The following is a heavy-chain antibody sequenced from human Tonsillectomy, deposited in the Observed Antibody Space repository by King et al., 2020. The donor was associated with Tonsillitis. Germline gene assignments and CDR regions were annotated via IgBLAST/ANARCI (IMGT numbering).Heavy chain of an antibody. D-gene: IGHD3-10*01. CDR3: ASDPITGTGAFDI. V-gene: IGHV1-46*03. CDR2: INPGGGTT. Sequence: VQLVESGAEVKKPGASVKVSCTASGYTFTNYYLHWVRQAPGQGLEWVGIINPGGGTTFSAQTFQGRVTMTRDTSTSTVYMALSSLRSDDTAVYYCASDPITGTGAFDIWGQGTTVTVSS. CDR1: GYTFTNYY. J-gene: IGHJ3*02.